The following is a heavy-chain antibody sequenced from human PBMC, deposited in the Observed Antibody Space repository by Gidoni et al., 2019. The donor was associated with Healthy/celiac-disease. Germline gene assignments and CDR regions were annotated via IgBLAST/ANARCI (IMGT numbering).Heavy chain of an antibody. Sequence: EVQLVESGGGLVQPGGSLRLSCAASGFTFSSYEMNWVRQAPGKGLEWVSYISSSGSTIYYADSVKSRFTISRDNAKNSLYLQMNSLRAEDTAVYYCARDYHGYFDYWGQGTLVTVSS. CDR2: ISSSGSTI. J-gene: IGHJ4*02. CDR1: GFTFSSYE. CDR3: ARDYHGYFDY. D-gene: IGHD3-10*01. V-gene: IGHV3-48*03.